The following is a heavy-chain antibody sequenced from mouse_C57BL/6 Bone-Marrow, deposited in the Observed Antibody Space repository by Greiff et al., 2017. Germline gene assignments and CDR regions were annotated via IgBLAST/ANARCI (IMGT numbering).Heavy chain of an antibody. V-gene: IGHV1-85*01. Sequence: VQLQQSGPELVKPGASVKLSCKASGYTFTSYDINWVKQRPGQGLEWIGWIYPRDGSTKYNDKFKGKATLTVDTSSSTAYMELHSLTSEDSAVYFCARVFYGSTAWFAYWGQGTLVTVSA. D-gene: IGHD1-1*01. J-gene: IGHJ3*01. CDR3: ARVFYGSTAWFAY. CDR2: IYPRDGST. CDR1: GYTFTSYD.